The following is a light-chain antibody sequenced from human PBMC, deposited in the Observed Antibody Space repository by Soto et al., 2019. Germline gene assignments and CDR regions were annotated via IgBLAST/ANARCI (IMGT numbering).Light chain of an antibody. V-gene: IGLV3-21*02. CDR3: HVWDSSSGHYI. Sequence: SYERTQPPSVSVAPGQTARISCGGNNIGRKSVHWYQQKPGRAPVVVVYDDSDRPSGIPERFSGANSGDTATLTISRVEAGDEADYYCHVWDSSSGHYIFGTGTKVTVL. CDR1: NIGRKS. CDR2: DDS. J-gene: IGLJ1*01.